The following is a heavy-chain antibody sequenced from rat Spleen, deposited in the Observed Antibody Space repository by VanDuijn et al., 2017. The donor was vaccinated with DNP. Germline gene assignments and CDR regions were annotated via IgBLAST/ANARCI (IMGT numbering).Heavy chain of an antibody. J-gene: IGHJ1*01. D-gene: IGHD1-12*02. V-gene: IGHV5-29*01. Sequence: EVQLVESDGGLVQPGRSLKLSCAASGFTFSDYYMAWVRQAPTKGLEWVATISYDGSSTYYLDPVKGRFTISRDNAKSTLYLQRDSLRSEDTATYYCARHVVGPYWYFDFWGPGTMVTVSS. CDR1: GFTFSDYY. CDR2: ISYDGSST. CDR3: ARHVVGPYWYFDF.